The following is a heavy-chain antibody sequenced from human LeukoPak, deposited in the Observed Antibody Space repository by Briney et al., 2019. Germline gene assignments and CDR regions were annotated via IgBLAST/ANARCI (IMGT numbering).Heavy chain of an antibody. V-gene: IGHV3-7*01. CDR1: GFTFSSYW. Sequence: GRSLRLSCAASGFTFSSYWMTWVRQAPGKGLEWVANIKHNGDELNYVDSVEDRFTISRDNAKNSLYLHMTSLRAEDTAVYYCARELRTFDSWGQGTLVTVS. J-gene: IGHJ4*02. CDR2: IKHNGDEL. D-gene: IGHD3-16*01. CDR3: ARELRTFDS.